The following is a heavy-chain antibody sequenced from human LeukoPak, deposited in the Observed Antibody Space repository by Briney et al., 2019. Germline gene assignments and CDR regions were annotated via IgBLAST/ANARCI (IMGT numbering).Heavy chain of an antibody. CDR2: LSSSSNYM. D-gene: IGHD3-10*01. CDR1: GFTFSSYN. CDR3: ARLDERLLWFGELYYYGMDV. J-gene: IGHJ6*02. V-gene: IGHV3-21*01. Sequence: GGSLRLSCAASGFTFSSYNMNWVRQAPGKGLEWVSSLSSSSNYMYYADSVKGRFTISRDNANNSLYLQMNSLRAEDTAVYYCARLDERLLWFGELYYYGMDVWGQGTTVTVSS.